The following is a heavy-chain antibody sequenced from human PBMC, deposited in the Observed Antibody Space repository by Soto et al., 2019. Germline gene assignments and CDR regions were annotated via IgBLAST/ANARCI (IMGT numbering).Heavy chain of an antibody. CDR1: GGTFSSYV. CDR2: IISIFGTT. D-gene: IGHD2-8*01. V-gene: IGHV1-69*01. J-gene: IGHJ6*02. Sequence: QVQLVQSGAEVKKPGSSVKVSCKASGGTFSSYVIGWVRQAPGQGLEWVGGIISIFGTTPYARRFQGRVTITADESPSTAYMELSSLRSEDTAVYYCATPLAYAMRGWDGLDVWGQGTTVTVSS. CDR3: ATPLAYAMRGWDGLDV.